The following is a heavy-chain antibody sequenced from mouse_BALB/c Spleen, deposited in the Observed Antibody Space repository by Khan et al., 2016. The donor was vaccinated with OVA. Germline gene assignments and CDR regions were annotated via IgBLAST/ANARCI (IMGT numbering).Heavy chain of an antibody. J-gene: IGHJ2*01. CDR1: GYSITSDYA. V-gene: IGHV3-2*02. Sequence: VQLKESGPGLVKPSQSLSLTCTVTGYSITSDYAWNWIRQFPGNKLEWMGFISYSGNTNYNPSLKSRIPITRDTSKNQFFLQLNSVTTEDTARYYCARVYGGDFDYWGQGTTLTVSS. CDR2: ISYSGNT. CDR3: ARVYGGDFDY. D-gene: IGHD1-1*01.